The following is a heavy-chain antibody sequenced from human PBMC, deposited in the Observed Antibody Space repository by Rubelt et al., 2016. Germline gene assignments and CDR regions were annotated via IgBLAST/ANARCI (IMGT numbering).Heavy chain of an antibody. Sequence: EVQLVESGGGLVPPGGSLRLSCAASGFTSSTYWMSWVRQAPGKGLEWVANINQDGSEKSYVDSVKGRFTTSRDNAKNSLGLEMDSLRVEGRSVYYCGTHGPCWGQGTLVAVSS. J-gene: IGHJ4*02. CDR2: INQDGSEK. V-gene: IGHV3-7*01. CDR3: GTHGPC. CDR1: GFTSSTYW.